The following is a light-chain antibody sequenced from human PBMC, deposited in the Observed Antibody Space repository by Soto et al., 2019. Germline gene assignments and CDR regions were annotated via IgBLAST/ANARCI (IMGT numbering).Light chain of an antibody. CDR2: EVS. CDR3: SSYTSSSPYV. CDR1: SIDVGGYNY. Sequence: VLTQPASVSGSPGQSITLSCTGTSIDVGGYNYVSWYQQHPGKAPKLMIYEVSNRPSGVSNRFSGSKSGNTASLTISGLQAEDEADYYCSSYTSSSPYVFXTGTKVTVL. J-gene: IGLJ1*01. V-gene: IGLV2-14*01.